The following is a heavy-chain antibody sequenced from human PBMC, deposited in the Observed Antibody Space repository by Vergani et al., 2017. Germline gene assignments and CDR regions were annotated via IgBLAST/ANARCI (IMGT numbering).Heavy chain of an antibody. Sequence: QVQLVQSGAEVKKPGSSVKVSCKASGGTFSSYAISWVRQAPGQGLEWMGGIIPIFGTANYAQKLQGRVTMTTDTSTSTAYMELRSLRSDDTAVYYCAREGGEHYFDYWGQGTLVTVSS. V-gene: IGHV1-69*06. J-gene: IGHJ4*02. CDR1: GGTFSSYA. CDR3: AREGGEHYFDY. D-gene: IGHD3-16*01. CDR2: IIPIFGTA.